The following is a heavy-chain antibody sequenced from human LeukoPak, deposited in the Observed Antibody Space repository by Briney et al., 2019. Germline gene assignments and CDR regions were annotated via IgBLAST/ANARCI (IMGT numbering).Heavy chain of an antibody. J-gene: IGHJ4*02. D-gene: IGHD3-22*01. CDR1: GGTFSSYA. V-gene: IGHV1-69*04. CDR3: ARGSPYYYDSSGYLDY. CDR2: IIPILGIA. Sequence: SVKVSCKASGGTFSSYAISWVRQAPGQGLEWMGRIIPILGIANYAQKFQGRVTITADKTTSTAYMELSSLRSEDTAVYYCARGSPYYYDSSGYLDYWGQGTLITVSS.